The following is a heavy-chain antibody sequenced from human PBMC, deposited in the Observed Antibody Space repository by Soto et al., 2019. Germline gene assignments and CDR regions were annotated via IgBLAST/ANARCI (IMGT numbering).Heavy chain of an antibody. D-gene: IGHD2-21*02. Sequence: GGSLRLSCAASGFTFSSYAMSWVRQAPGKGLEWVSAISGSGGSTDYADSVKGRFTISRDNSKNTLYLQMNSLRAEDTAVYYCAKDNAYCGGDCYSLLSPNFDYWGQGTLVTVSS. V-gene: IGHV3-23*01. CDR1: GFTFSSYA. CDR3: AKDNAYCGGDCYSLLSPNFDY. CDR2: ISGSGGST. J-gene: IGHJ4*02.